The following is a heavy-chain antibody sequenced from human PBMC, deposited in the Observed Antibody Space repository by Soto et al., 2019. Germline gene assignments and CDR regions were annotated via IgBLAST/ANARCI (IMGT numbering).Heavy chain of an antibody. CDR1: GYSISSYY. D-gene: IGHD3-16*01. V-gene: IGHV4-59*01. CDR3: ARGPSY. CDR2: IYYNGST. Sequence: SETLSLTCTVSGYSISSYYWSWIRQPPGKGLEWIGYIYYNGSTSYNPPLKSRVTISVDTSKNQFSLRLTSVTAADTAVYYCARGPSYWGQGILVTVSS. J-gene: IGHJ4*02.